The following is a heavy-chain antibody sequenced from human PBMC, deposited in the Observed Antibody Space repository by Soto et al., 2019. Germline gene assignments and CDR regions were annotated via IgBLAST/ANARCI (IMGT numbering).Heavy chain of an antibody. J-gene: IGHJ6*02. CDR3: ARAITGTTFYYYYGMDV. V-gene: IGHV1-18*01. CDR1: GYTFTSYG. D-gene: IGHD1-7*01. Sequence: QVQLVQSGAEVKKPGASVKVSCKASGYTFTSYGINWVRQAPGQGLEWMGWISAYNGNTNYAQKLQGRVTMTTDTSTSTAYMELRSLRSDDTAVYYCARAITGTTFYYYYGMDVWGQGTTVTVSS. CDR2: ISAYNGNT.